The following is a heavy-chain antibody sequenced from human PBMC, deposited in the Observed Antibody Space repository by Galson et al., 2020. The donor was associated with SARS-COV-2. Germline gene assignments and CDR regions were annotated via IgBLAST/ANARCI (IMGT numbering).Heavy chain of an antibody. D-gene: IGHD3-3*01. Sequence: ETSETLSLTFTVSGGSISSGDYYWSWIRQPPGKGLEWIGYIYYSGSTYYNPSLKSRVTISVDTSKNQFSLKLSSVTAADTAVYYCARDSYYDFWSPPPFYGMDVWGQGTTVTVSS. CDR3: ARDSYYDFWSPPPFYGMDV. J-gene: IGHJ6*02. V-gene: IGHV4-30-4*01. CDR1: GGSISSGDYY. CDR2: IYYSGST.